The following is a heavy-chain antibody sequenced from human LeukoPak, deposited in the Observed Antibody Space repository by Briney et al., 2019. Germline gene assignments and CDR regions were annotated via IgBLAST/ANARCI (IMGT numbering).Heavy chain of an antibody. CDR2: IYYSGST. V-gene: IGHV4-39*07. CDR3: ASSSGWYGGTHLDFDY. Sequence: PSETLSLTCTVSGGSISSSSYYWGWIRQPPGKGLEWIGSIYYSGSTYYNPSLKSRVTISVDTSKNQFSLKLSSVTAADTAVYYCASSSGWYGGTHLDFDYWGQGTLVTVSS. CDR1: GGSISSSSYY. D-gene: IGHD6-19*01. J-gene: IGHJ4*02.